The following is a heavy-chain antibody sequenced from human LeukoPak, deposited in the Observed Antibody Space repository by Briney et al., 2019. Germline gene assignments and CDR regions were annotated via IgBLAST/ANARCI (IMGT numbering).Heavy chain of an antibody. V-gene: IGHV3-23*01. Sequence: GGSLRLSCAASGFTFSSYAMSWVRQAPGKGLEWVSANSTSGGSTYYADSVKGRFTISRDNSKNTLYLQMNSLSAEDTAVYYCAKRASPPYYFDYWGQGTLVTVSS. J-gene: IGHJ4*02. CDR3: AKRASPPYYFDY. CDR2: NSTSGGST. CDR1: GFTFSSYA.